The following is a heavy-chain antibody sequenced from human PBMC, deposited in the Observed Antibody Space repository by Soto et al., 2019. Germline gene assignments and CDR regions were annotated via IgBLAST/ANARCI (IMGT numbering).Heavy chain of an antibody. V-gene: IGHV1-69*02. J-gene: IGHJ6*03. CDR1: GGTFSSYT. CDR2: IIPILGIA. CDR3: ARGYYGSGSYYKIESYYYYYMDV. Sequence: SVKVSCKASGGTFSSYTISWVRQAPGQGLEWMGRIIPILGIANYAQKFQGRVTITADKSTSTAYMELSSLRSEDTAVYYCARGYYGSGSYYKIESYYYYYMDVWGKGTTVTVSS. D-gene: IGHD3-10*01.